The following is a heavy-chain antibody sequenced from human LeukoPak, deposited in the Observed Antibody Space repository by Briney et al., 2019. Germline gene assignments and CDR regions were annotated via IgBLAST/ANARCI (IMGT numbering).Heavy chain of an antibody. CDR1: GYTFTSYC. D-gene: IGHD5-12*01. Sequence: ASVKVSCKASGYTFTSYCMHWVRQAPGQGLEWMGIINPSGGSTSYAQKFQGRVTMTRDTSTSTVYMELSSLRSEDTAVYYCARDRRGGYDWQDGMDVWGQGTTVTVSS. CDR3: ARDRRGGYDWQDGMDV. CDR2: INPSGGST. V-gene: IGHV1-46*01. J-gene: IGHJ6*02.